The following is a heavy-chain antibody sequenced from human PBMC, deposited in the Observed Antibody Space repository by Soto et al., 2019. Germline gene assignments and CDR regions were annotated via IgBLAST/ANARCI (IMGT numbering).Heavy chain of an antibody. V-gene: IGHV3-23*01. D-gene: IGHD6-6*01. CDR1: GFTFSDHG. J-gene: IGHJ4*02. Sequence: EVQLLESGGGLVQPGGSLRLSCAASGFTFSDHGMSWVRQAPGKGREWVSAISGSVGSTYYADSVKGRFTISRDNSKNMLYLQMDSLRDEDTAVYYCAKDRTIASRNFDDWGQGALVTVSS. CDR3: AKDRTIASRNFDD. CDR2: ISGSVGST.